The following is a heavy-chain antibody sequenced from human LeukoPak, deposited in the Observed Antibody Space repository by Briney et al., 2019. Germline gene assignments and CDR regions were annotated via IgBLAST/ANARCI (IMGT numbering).Heavy chain of an antibody. CDR1: GFTFSSYA. CDR2: ISYGGSNK. D-gene: IGHD3-10*01. V-gene: IGHV3-30-3*01. CDR3: AGAEGLLWFGTSAFDP. Sequence: GRSLRLSCAASGFTFSSYAMHWVRQAPGKGLEWVAVISYGGSNKYYADSVKGRFTISRDNSKNTLYLQMNSLRAEDTAVYYCAGAEGLLWFGTSAFDPWGQGTLVTVSS. J-gene: IGHJ5*02.